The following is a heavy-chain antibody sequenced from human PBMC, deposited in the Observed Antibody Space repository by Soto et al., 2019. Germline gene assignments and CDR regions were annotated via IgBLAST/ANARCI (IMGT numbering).Heavy chain of an antibody. CDR1: GGSISSDGYY. Sequence: SETLSLTCTVSGGSISSDGYYWSWIRQHPGKGLEWIGYIYCSGSTYYNPSLKSRVTISVDTSKNQFSLKLSSVTAADTAVYYCARGSYYYDSSGYYYAYWGQGTLVSVSS. J-gene: IGHJ4*02. D-gene: IGHD3-22*01. V-gene: IGHV4-31*03. CDR2: IYCSGST. CDR3: ARGSYYYDSSGYYYAY.